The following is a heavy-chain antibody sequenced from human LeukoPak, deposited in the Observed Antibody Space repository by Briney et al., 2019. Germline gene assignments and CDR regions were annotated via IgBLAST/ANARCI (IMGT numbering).Heavy chain of an antibody. CDR1: GFTFDDYG. Sequence: GGSLRLSCAASGFTFDDYGMSWVRQAPGKGLEWVSGINWNGGSTGYADSVKGRFTISRDNAKNSLYLQMNSLRAEDTALYYCARGHYDFWSGRPDHLDYWGQGTLVTVSS. CDR2: INWNGGST. V-gene: IGHV3-20*04. D-gene: IGHD3-3*01. CDR3: ARGHYDFWSGRPDHLDY. J-gene: IGHJ4*02.